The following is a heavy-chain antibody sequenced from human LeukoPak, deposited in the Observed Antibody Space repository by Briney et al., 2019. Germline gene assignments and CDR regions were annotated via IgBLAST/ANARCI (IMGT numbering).Heavy chain of an antibody. CDR3: ANEVRPNDY. V-gene: IGHV3-23*01. J-gene: IGHJ4*02. CDR2: IDISGGST. Sequence: GGSLRLSCAASGFTFSSHAMCWVRQAPGKGLEWVSSIDISGGSTYYADSAQDRFTISRDNSKNTLYLEMNSLRAEDTALYYCANEVRPNDYWGQGTLVTVSS. D-gene: IGHD1-1*01. CDR1: GFTFSSHA.